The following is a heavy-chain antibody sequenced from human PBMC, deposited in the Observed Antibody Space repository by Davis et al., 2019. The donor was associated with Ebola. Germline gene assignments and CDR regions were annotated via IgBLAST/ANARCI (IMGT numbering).Heavy chain of an antibody. Sequence: GESLKISCAASGFTFSSYAMHWVRQAPGKGLEWVAVISYDGSNKYYADSVKGRFTISRDNSKNTLYLQMNSLRAEDTAVYYCARDRVITMASYYFDYWGQGTLVTVSS. CDR1: GFTFSSYA. J-gene: IGHJ4*02. D-gene: IGHD3-10*01. CDR3: ARDRVITMASYYFDY. CDR2: ISYDGSNK. V-gene: IGHV3-30-3*01.